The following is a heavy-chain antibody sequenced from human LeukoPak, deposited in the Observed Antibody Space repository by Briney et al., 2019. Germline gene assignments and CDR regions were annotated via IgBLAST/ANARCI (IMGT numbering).Heavy chain of an antibody. CDR2: IYHSGST. CDR1: GYSISSGYY. J-gene: IGHJ4*02. D-gene: IGHD6-13*01. CDR3: AKDGSSWPFFDS. Sequence: SETLSLTCTVSGYSISSGYYWGWIRQPPGKGLEWIGTIYHSGSTYYNPSLKSRVTISVDTSKNQFSLKLTSVTAADTAVYYCAKDGSSWPFFDSWGQGTLVTVSS. V-gene: IGHV4-38-2*02.